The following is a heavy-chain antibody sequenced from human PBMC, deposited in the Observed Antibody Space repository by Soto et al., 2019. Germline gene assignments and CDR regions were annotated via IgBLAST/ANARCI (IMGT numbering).Heavy chain of an antibody. CDR1: GFTFSSYA. V-gene: IGHV3-23*01. J-gene: IGHJ4*02. CDR3: AKSPGMYYYDSSGYYHYDY. CDR2: ISGSGENT. Sequence: PGGSLRLSCAASGFTFSSYAMSWVRQAPGKGLDWVSVISGSGENTYYADSVKGRFTISRDNSKNTLYLQMNNLRAEDTAVYYCAKSPGMYYYDSSGYYHYDYWGQGTLVTVSS. D-gene: IGHD3-22*01.